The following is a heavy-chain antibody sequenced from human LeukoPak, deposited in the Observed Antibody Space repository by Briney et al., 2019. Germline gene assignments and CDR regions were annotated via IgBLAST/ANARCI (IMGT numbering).Heavy chain of an antibody. CDR1: GYTFTSYG. D-gene: IGHD2-2*01. CDR3: ARSYCSSTSCYVLDY. CDR2: ISAYNGNT. J-gene: IGHJ4*02. Sequence: GASVKVSCKASGYTFTSYGIRWVRQAPGQGLEWMGWISAYNGNTNYAQKLQGRVTMTTDTSTSTAYMELRSLRSDDTAVYYCARSYCSSTSCYVLDYWGQGTLVSVSS. V-gene: IGHV1-18*01.